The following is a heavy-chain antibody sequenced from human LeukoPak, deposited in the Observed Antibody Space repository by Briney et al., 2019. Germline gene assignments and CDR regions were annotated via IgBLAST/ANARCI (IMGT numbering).Heavy chain of an antibody. V-gene: IGHV1-69*13. D-gene: IGHD2-15*01. Sequence: ASVKVSCKASGGTFSSYAIRWVRQAPGQGLEWMGGIIPIFGTANYAQKFQGRVTITADESTSTAYMELSSLRSEDTAVYYCARGMDIVVVVAAIAPAFDIWGQGTMVTVSS. CDR3: ARGMDIVVVVAAIAPAFDI. CDR2: IIPIFGTA. J-gene: IGHJ3*02. CDR1: GGTFSSYA.